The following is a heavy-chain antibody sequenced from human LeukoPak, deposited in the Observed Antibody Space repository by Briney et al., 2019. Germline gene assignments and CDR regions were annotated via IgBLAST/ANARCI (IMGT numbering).Heavy chain of an antibody. J-gene: IGHJ4*02. CDR2: ISSSSSYI. Sequence: GGSLRLSCAASGFTFSSYSMNWVRQAPGKGLEWVSSISSSSSYIYYADSVKGRFTISRDDAKNLLSLRMISLRVEDTAVYYCARVYETNGYLYWGQGSLVTVSS. D-gene: IGHD3-22*01. V-gene: IGHV3-21*01. CDR1: GFTFSSYS. CDR3: ARVYETNGYLY.